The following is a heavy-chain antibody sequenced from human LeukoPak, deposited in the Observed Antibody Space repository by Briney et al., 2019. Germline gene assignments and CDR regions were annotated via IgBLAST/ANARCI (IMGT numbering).Heavy chain of an antibody. V-gene: IGHV1-8*01. J-gene: IGHJ1*01. CDR1: GYPFTSYN. CDR2: MNTNSGNT. Sequence: ASVNVSCKASGYPFTSYNVNWVRQATGQGLEWMGWMNTNSGNTGYSQNFQGRVTMTRDTSISTAYMELSSLMSEDTAVYYCARGLPKAVFGVVIEDWGQGTLVTVSS. D-gene: IGHD3-3*01. CDR3: ARGLPKAVFGVVIED.